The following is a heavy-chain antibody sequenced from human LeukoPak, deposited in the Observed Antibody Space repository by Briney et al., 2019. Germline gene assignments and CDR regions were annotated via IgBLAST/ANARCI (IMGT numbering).Heavy chain of an antibody. Sequence: PSGTLSLTCAVSGGSISSSNWWSWVRQPPGQGLEWIGEIYHSGSTNYNPSLKSRVTISVDKSKNQFSLKLSSVTAADTAVYYCARDLRDYYDSSGYYYDDAFDIWGQGTMVTVSS. CDR2: IYHSGST. V-gene: IGHV4-4*02. CDR3: ARDLRDYYDSSGYYYDDAFDI. J-gene: IGHJ3*02. CDR1: GGSISSSNW. D-gene: IGHD3-22*01.